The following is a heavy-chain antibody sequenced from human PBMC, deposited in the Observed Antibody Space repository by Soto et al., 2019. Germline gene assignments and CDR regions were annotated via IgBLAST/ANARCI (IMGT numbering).Heavy chain of an antibody. V-gene: IGHV3-48*03. CDR1: GFSFSLYE. CDR3: ERDLYGDYGHFDY. D-gene: IGHD4-17*01. CDR2: ISNSGDTM. J-gene: IGHJ4*02. Sequence: TGVSLRLSCAASGFSFSLYEMNWVRQAPGKGLEWVAYISNSGDTMYYADSVKGRFTISRDNAKHSLYLQMDTLRAEDTAVYYCERDLYGDYGHFDYWGQGTLVTVSS.